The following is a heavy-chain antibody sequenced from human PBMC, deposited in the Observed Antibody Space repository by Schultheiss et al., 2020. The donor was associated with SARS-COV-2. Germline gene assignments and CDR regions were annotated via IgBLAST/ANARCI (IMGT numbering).Heavy chain of an antibody. CDR3: AREKLDWYFDL. D-gene: IGHD1-1*01. CDR2: IYYSGST. CDR1: GGSISSGGYY. J-gene: IGHJ2*01. V-gene: IGHV4-31*11. Sequence: SETLSLTCAVYGGSISSGGYYWSWIRQHPGKGLEWIGYIYYSGSTYYNPSLKSRVTISVDTSKNQFSLKLSSVTAADTAVYYCAREKLDWYFDLWGRGTLVTVSS.